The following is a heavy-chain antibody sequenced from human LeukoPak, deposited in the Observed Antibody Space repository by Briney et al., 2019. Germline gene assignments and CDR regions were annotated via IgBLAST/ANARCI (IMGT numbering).Heavy chain of an antibody. CDR3: STLTSRGLSDS. D-gene: IGHD4-11*01. V-gene: IGHV3-7*03. Sequence: GGSLRLSCVASGFPFSSYWMTWVRQAPGKGLEWVANIKQDGSKKSYVDSVKGRFTISRDNAKNSLYLQMNSLKSEDTAVYYCSTLTSRGLSDSWGQGTLVTVSS. CDR2: IKQDGSKK. J-gene: IGHJ4*02. CDR1: GFPFSSYW.